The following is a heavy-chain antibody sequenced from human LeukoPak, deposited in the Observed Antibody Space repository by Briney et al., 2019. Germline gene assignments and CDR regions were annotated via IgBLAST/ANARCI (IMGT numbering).Heavy chain of an antibody. CDR3: ATSSEGGYSYGSDIDY. CDR1: GYTFTAYY. V-gene: IGHV1-2*06. D-gene: IGHD5-18*01. Sequence: ASVKVSCKASGYTFTAYYMYWVRQAPGQGLECMGRINPNSGGTNYAQKFQGRATMTRDTSISTAYMELSRLRSDDTAVYYCATSSEGGYSYGSDIDYWGQGTLVTVSS. J-gene: IGHJ4*02. CDR2: INPNSGGT.